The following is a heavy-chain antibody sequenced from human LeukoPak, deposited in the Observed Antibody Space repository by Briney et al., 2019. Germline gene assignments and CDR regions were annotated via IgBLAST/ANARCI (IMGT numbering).Heavy chain of an antibody. CDR3: ARVSPTTSEDAFDI. D-gene: IGHD1-14*01. J-gene: IGHJ3*02. V-gene: IGHV1-18*01. CDR2: ISAYNGNT. CDR1: GYTFTNYG. Sequence: GAAVKVSCKASGYTFTNYGILWVRPAPGQGLEWMGWISAYNGNTDYAQKLKGRVTMTTDTSTNTAYMELRSPRSDDTAVYYCARVSPTTSEDAFDIWGQGTMVTVSS.